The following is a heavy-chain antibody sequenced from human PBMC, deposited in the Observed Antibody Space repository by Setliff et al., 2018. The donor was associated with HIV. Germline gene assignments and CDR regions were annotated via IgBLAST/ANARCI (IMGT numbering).Heavy chain of an antibody. CDR2: IYYDGSDK. J-gene: IGHJ4*02. Sequence: VGSLRLSCAAAGFTFSSYGMHWVRQAPGKGLEWVAFIYYDGSDKQYADSVKGRFTIYRDNSKNTLYLQMNNLRTEDTAVYFCAKNFYSSRWSPLDYWGQGTRVTVS. CDR1: GFTFSSYG. CDR3: AKNFYSSRWSPLDY. V-gene: IGHV3-30*02. D-gene: IGHD2-2*01.